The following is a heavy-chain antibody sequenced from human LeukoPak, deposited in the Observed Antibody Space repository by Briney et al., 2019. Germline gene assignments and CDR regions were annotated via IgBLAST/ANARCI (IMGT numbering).Heavy chain of an antibody. J-gene: IGHJ3*02. CDR1: GFTVSSNY. CDR2: IYSGGST. V-gene: IGHV3-66*01. D-gene: IGHD3-16*01. CDR3: ARLRALCAFDI. Sequence: PGGSLRLSCAASGFTVSSNYMSWVRQAPGKGLEWVSVIYSGGSTYYADSVKGRFTISRDNSKKTLYLQMNSLRAEDTAVYYCARLRALCAFDIWGQGTMVTVSS.